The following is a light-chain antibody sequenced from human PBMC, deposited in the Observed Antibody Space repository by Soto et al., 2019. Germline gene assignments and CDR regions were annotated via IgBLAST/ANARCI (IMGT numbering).Light chain of an antibody. V-gene: IGKV3-11*01. CDR3: QQRSNWPRT. Sequence: EIAMAQSPATLSVSPGERATLSCRASQSVSSYLAWYQQKPGQAPRLLIYDASNRATGIPARFSGSGSGTDFTLTISSLEPEDFAVYYCQQRSNWPRTFGQGTKVDIK. J-gene: IGKJ1*01. CDR1: QSVSSY. CDR2: DAS.